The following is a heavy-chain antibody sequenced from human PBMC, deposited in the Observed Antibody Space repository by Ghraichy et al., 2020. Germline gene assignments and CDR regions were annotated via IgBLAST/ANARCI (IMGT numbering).Heavy chain of an antibody. D-gene: IGHD3-10*01. Sequence: ASVKASCKASGYTFTSYGISWVRQAPGQGLEWMGWISAYNGNTNYAQKLQGRVTMTTDTSTSTAYMELRSLRSDDTAVYYCARDIGIDKGSSFDIWGQGTMVTVSS. CDR2: ISAYNGNT. J-gene: IGHJ3*02. CDR1: GYTFTSYG. CDR3: ARDIGIDKGSSFDI. V-gene: IGHV1-18*01.